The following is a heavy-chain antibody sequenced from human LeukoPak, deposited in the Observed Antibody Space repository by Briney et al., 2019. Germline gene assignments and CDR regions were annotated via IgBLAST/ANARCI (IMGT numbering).Heavy chain of an antibody. V-gene: IGHV3-9*01. CDR1: GFTFDDYA. Sequence: SLRLSCAASGFTFDDYAMRWVRQAPGKGLEWVSGITWNSDNIEYADSVKGRFTISRENAKNSLYLQMNSLRAGDTAVYYCARVRKYSGYYSWYFDLWGRGTLVTVSS. J-gene: IGHJ2*01. CDR2: ITWNSDNI. CDR3: ARVRKYSGYYSWYFDL. D-gene: IGHD5-12*01.